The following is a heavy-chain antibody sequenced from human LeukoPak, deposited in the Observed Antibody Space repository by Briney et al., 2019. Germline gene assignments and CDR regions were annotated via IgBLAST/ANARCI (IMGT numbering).Heavy chain of an antibody. V-gene: IGHV4-59*01. CDR2: VDHTGST. CDR3: ARGRVSSSTWYSTYYYYFYMDV. Sequence: SETLSLTCSVSDDSITMYYRTWIRQPPGKGLEWIGYVDHTGSTNFNPSLNGRVSISRDTTKNLFSLRLRSVTAADTAVYFCARGRVSSSTWYSTYYYYFYMDVWGKGTTVTVSS. J-gene: IGHJ6*03. D-gene: IGHD1-1*01. CDR1: DDSITMYY.